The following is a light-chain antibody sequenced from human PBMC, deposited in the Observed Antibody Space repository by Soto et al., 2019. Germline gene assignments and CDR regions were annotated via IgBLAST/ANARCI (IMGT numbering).Light chain of an antibody. J-gene: IGKJ1*01. Sequence: EIVLTQSPGTLSLSPGERATLSCRASQSVSTNQLAWYQQKPGQAPRLLIYGASSRATGIADRFSGSGSGTEFTLTISSLQSEDYAVYYCQQYNDWPRTFGQGTKVDIK. CDR2: GAS. CDR3: QQYNDWPRT. CDR1: QSVSTN. V-gene: IGKV3D-15*01.